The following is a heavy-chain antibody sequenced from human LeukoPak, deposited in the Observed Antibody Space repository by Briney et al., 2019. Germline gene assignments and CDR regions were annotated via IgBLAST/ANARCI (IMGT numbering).Heavy chain of an antibody. J-gene: IGHJ4*02. Sequence: SETLSLTCTVSGGSISSGGYYWSRIRQHPGKGLEWIGYIYYSGSTYYNPSLKSRVTISVDTSKNQFSLKLSSVTAAGTAVYYCARVQFSGSRVFDYWGQGTLVTVSS. CDR2: IYYSGST. V-gene: IGHV4-31*03. D-gene: IGHD1-26*01. CDR3: ARVQFSGSRVFDY. CDR1: GGSISSGGYY.